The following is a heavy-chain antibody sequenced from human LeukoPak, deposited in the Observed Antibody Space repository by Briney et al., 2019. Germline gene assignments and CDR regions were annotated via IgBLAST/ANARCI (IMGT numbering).Heavy chain of an antibody. CDR2: VYHTGST. V-gene: IGHV4-38-2*01. J-gene: IGHJ4*02. CDR3: XRVLPGYSXGWSGYFDY. D-gene: IGHD6-19*01. CDR1: GYSINKGYY. Sequence: SETLSLTCEVSGYSINKGYYWAWIRQPPGKGLEWIGNVYHTGSTYYNPSLQSRPTISVDTSKNHFSLKLTPVTAADTAVYHCXRVLPGYSXGWSGYFDYWGQGTLVTVSS.